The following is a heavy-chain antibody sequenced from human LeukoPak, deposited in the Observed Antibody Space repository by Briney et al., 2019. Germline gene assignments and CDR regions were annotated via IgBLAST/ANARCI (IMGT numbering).Heavy chain of an antibody. CDR2: IYYSGST. D-gene: IGHD2-21*01. V-gene: IGHV4-59*01. Sequence: SETLSLTCTVSGGSISSYYWSWIRQPPGKGLEWIGYIYYSGSTNYNPSLKSRVTISVDTSKNQFSLKLSSVTAADTAVYYCAGGIYWGYYWGQGTLVTVSS. J-gene: IGHJ4*02. CDR3: AGGIYWGYY. CDR1: GGSISSYY.